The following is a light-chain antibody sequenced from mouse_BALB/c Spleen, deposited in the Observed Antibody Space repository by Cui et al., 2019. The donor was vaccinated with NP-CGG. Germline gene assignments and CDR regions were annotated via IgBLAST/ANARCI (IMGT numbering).Light chain of an antibody. CDR3: ALWYSNHWV. J-gene: IGLJ1*01. V-gene: IGLV1*01. CDR1: TGAVTTSNY. Sequence: QAVVTQESAPTISPAEKVTLTCRSSTGAVTTSNYANWVQEKPNHLFTGLIGGTNNRAPGVPARFSGSLIGDKAALTITGAQTEDEAIYFCALWYSNHWVFGGGTKLTVL. CDR2: GTN.